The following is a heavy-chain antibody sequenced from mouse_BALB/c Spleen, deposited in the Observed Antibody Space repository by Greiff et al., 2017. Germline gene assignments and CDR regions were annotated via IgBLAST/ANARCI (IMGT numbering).Heavy chain of an antibody. J-gene: IGHJ2*01. CDR2: ISDGGSYT. CDR1: GFTFSDYY. D-gene: IGHD2-14*01. CDR3: ARDGAPTIGIDYDY. Sequence: EVNLVESGGGLVKPGGSLKLSCAASGFTFSDYYMYWVRQTPEKRLEWVATISDGGSYTYYPDSVKGRFTISRDNAKNNLYLQMSSLKSEDTAMYYCARDGAPTIGIDYDYWGQGTTLTVSS. V-gene: IGHV5-4*02.